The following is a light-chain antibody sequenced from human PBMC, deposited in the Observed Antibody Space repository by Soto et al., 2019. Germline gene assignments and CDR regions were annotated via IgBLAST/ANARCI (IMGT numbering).Light chain of an antibody. V-gene: IGLV2-8*01. CDR1: SSDVGGYNY. J-gene: IGLJ1*01. CDR2: EVS. Sequence: QSALTQPPSASGSPGQSVTISCTGTSSDVGGYNYVSWYQQHPGKAPKLMIYEVSKRPSGVPDRFSGSKSGNTASLTVSGLQAEDEAAYYCSSSAGSKRVFGTGTKLTVL. CDR3: SSSAGSKRV.